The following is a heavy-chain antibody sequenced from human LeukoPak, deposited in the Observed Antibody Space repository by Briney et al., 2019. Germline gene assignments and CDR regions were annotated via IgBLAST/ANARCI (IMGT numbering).Heavy chain of an antibody. J-gene: IGHJ4*02. CDR1: GFTFSSYA. CDR3: ARERTGYYMAC. Sequence: GGSLRLSCAASGFTFSSYAMHWVRQAPGKGLEWVAVISYDGSNKYYADSVKGRFTISRDNSKNTLYLQMNSLRAEDTAVYYCARERTGYYMACWGQGTLVTVSS. V-gene: IGHV3-30-3*01. D-gene: IGHD3/OR15-3a*01. CDR2: ISYDGSNK.